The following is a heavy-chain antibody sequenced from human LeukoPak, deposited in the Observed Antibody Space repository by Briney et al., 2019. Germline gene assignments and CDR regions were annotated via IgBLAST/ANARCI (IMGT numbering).Heavy chain of an antibody. CDR3: ARQSSFDY. V-gene: IGHV4-39*01. J-gene: IGHJ4*02. CDR1: GGSISSSSYY. Sequence: SETLSLTCTVSGGSISSSSYYWGWIRQPPGKGLEWIGSIYYSGSTYYNPSLKSRVTISVDTSKNQFSLKLSSVTAADTAVYYCARQSSFDYWGQRTLVTVSS. CDR2: IYYSGST.